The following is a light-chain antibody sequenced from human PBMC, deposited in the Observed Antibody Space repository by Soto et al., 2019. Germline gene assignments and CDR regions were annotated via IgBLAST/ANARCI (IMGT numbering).Light chain of an antibody. V-gene: IGKV1-5*03. CDR1: QDINKW. Sequence: DIQMTQYPSTLSASVGDRVTITCRASQDINKWLAWYQQKPGTAPKLLISKASILESGVPSRFSGSGSGTDYTLIISSLQPDDFATYFCQQYNSYSWSFGQGTKVDI. J-gene: IGKJ1*01. CDR2: KAS. CDR3: QQYNSYSWS.